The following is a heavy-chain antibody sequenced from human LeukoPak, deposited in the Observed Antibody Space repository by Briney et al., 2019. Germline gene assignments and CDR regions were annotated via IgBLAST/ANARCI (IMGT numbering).Heavy chain of an antibody. V-gene: IGHV4-39*07. CDR2: IHFSGSA. CDR1: GDSISNTSHH. D-gene: IGHD3-3*01. J-gene: IGHJ4*02. CDR3: ARLTGGRRMTIFGVAHRVLDF. Sequence: SETLSLTCSVSGDSISNTSHHWGWIRQPPGKGLEWIANIHFSGSASYNPTLKNRVIISVDTSRDEVSLSLTSVTAADTATYYCARLTGGRRMTIFGVAHRVLDFWGQGALVIVSS.